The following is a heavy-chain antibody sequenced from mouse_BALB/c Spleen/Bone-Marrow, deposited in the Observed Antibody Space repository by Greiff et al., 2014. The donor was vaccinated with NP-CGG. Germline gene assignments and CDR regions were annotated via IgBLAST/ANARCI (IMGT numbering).Heavy chain of an antibody. V-gene: IGHV1-5*01. CDR3: TTFARNYFDY. CDR1: GYTFTSYW. Sequence: SGTVLARPGASVKMSCKASGYTFTSYWMHWVKQRPGQGLEWIGTIYLGNSDTTYNQKSKGKAKLTAVTSTSTAYMELSSLTNEDSAVYYCTTFARNYFDYWGQGTTLTVSS. J-gene: IGHJ2*01. CDR2: IYLGNSDT.